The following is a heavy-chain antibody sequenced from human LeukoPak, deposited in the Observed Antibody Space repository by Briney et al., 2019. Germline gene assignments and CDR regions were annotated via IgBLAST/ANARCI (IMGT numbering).Heavy chain of an antibody. D-gene: IGHD4-17*01. J-gene: IGHJ4*02. CDR1: GYTFTGYY. V-gene: IGHV1-2*02. CDR3: AKDLFSMTTVTTSFDY. CDR2: INPNSGGT. Sequence: ASVKVSCMASGYTFTGYYMHWVRQAPGQGLEWMGWINPNSGGTNYAQKFQGRVTMTRDTSISTAYMELNSLRAEDTAVYYCAKDLFSMTTVTTSFDYWGQGTLVTVSS.